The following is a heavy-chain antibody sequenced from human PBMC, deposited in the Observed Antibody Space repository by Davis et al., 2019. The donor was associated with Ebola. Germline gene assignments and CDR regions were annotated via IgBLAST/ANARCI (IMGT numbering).Heavy chain of an antibody. V-gene: IGHV1-46*01. D-gene: IGHD6-13*01. J-gene: IGHJ6*02. CDR1: GYTFTSYY. CDR3: ARVGGDGVGYSSSWAPPYYYYGMDV. Sequence: ASVKVSCKASGYTFTSYYMHWVRQAPGQGLEWMGIINPSGGSTSYAQKFQGRVTMTRDTSTSTVYMELSSLRSEDTAVYYCARVGGDGVGYSSSWAPPYYYYGMDVWGQGTTVTVSS. CDR2: INPSGGST.